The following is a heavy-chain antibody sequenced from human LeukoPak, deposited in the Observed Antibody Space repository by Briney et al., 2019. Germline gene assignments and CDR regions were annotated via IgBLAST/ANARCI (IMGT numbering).Heavy chain of an antibody. CDR2: INSGGGT. Sequence: PGGSLRLSCAASGFTVSSNSMSWVRQAPGKGLEWVSVINSGGGTYYTDSVKGRFTISRDNSKNTLYLQMNSLRAEDTAVYYCARMIGDILTGYYYYYGMDVWGQGTTVAVSS. CDR3: ARMIGDILTGYYYYYGMDV. D-gene: IGHD3-9*01. V-gene: IGHV3-53*01. CDR1: GFTVSSNS. J-gene: IGHJ6*02.